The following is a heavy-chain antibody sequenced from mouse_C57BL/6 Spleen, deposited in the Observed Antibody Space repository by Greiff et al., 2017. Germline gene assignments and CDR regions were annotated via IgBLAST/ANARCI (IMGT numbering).Heavy chain of an antibody. J-gene: IGHJ4*01. Sequence: QVQLKQSGAELVRPGTSVKVSCKASGYAFTNYWIEWVKQRPGQGLEWIGVINPGSGGTNYNEKFKGKATLTADKSSSTAYMQLSSLTSEDSAVYFCARPSNDAMDYWGQGTSVTVSS. CDR2: INPGSGGT. CDR1: GYAFTNYW. D-gene: IGHD2-10*02. V-gene: IGHV1-54*01. CDR3: ARPSNDAMDY.